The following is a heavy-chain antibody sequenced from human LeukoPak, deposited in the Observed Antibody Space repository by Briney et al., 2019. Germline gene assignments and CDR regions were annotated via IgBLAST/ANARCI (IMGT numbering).Heavy chain of an antibody. J-gene: IGHJ2*01. CDR2: INWNGGST. CDR1: GFTFDDYG. CDR3: ARVYYSGSYDYWYFDL. D-gene: IGHD1-26*01. V-gene: IGHV3-20*04. Sequence: SGGSLRLSCAASGFTFDDYGMSWVRQAPGKGLEWVSGINWNGGSTGYADSVKGRFTISRDNAKNSLYLQMNSLRAEDTALYYCARVYYSGSYDYWYFDLWGRGTLVTVSS.